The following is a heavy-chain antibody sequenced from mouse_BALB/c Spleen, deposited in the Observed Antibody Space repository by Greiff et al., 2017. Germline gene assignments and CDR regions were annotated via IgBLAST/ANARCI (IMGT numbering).Heavy chain of an antibody. CDR2: IRLKSNNYAT. Sequence: EVMLVESGGGLVQPGGSMKLSCVASGFTFSNYWMNWVRQSPEKGLEWVAEIRLKSNNYATHYAESVKGRFTISRDDSKSSVYLQMNNLRAEDTGIYYCTMGDGFAYWGQGTLVTVSA. CDR3: TMGDGFAY. J-gene: IGHJ3*01. D-gene: IGHD3-3*01. CDR1: GFTFSNYW. V-gene: IGHV6-6*02.